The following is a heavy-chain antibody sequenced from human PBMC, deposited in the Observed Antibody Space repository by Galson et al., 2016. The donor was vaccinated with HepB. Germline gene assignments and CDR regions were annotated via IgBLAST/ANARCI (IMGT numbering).Heavy chain of an antibody. D-gene: IGHD2-15*01. CDR3: ARLRVDCSGASCQYYGMDV. V-gene: IGHV2-5*02. J-gene: IGHJ6*02. Sequence: PALVKPTQTLTLTCTFSGFSLSTSGVGVGWIRQPPGKALEWLALMYWDDDKRYSPSLRSRLTITKDTSKKQVVLTMTNLDSVDTATYYCARLRVDCSGASCQYYGMDVWGQGTTVTVSS. CDR1: GFSLSTSGVG. CDR2: MYWDDDK.